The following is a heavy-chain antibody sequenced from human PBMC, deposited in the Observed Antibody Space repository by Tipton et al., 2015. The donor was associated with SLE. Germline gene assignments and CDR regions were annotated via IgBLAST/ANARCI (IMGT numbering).Heavy chain of an antibody. J-gene: IGHJ4*02. Sequence: TLSLTCTVSGGSISSTIYYWGWIRQPPGKGLEWIATMYSGGSKYYNPSLRSRVTISLDTSNNQFSLQVNSMTAADTAVYYCASKGGAGSYYPNWGQGTPVNVTS. D-gene: IGHD3-10*01. CDR3: ASKGGAGSYYPN. CDR2: MYSGGSK. V-gene: IGHV4-39*07. CDR1: GGSISSTIYY.